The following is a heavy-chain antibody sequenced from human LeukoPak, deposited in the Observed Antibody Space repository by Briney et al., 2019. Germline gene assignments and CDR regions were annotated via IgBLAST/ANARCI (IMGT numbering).Heavy chain of an antibody. CDR3: ARAFVVVPAAIQFDP. D-gene: IGHD2-2*01. J-gene: IGHJ5*02. V-gene: IGHV1-8*01. CDR1: GYTFTSYD. CDR2: MNPNSGNT. Sequence: ASVKVSCKASGYTFTSYDIKWVRQATGQGLEWMGWMNPNSGNTGYAQKFQGRVTMTRNTSISTAYMELSSLRSEDTAVYYCARAFVVVPAAIQFDPWGQGTLVTVSS.